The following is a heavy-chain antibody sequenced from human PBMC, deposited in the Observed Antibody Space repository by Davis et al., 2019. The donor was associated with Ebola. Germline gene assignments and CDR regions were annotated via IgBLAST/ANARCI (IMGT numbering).Heavy chain of an antibody. CDR3: ARGLYCSSTSCYNYYGMDV. CDR2: IYYSWST. J-gene: IGHJ6*02. CDR1: GGSISSYY. D-gene: IGHD2-2*02. Sequence: PGGSLRLSCTVSGGSISSYYWSWIRQPPGKGLEWIGYIYYSWSTNYNPSLKSRVTISVDTSKNQFSLKLSAVTAADTAVYYCARGLYCSSTSCYNYYGMDVWGQGTTVTVSS. V-gene: IGHV4-59*01.